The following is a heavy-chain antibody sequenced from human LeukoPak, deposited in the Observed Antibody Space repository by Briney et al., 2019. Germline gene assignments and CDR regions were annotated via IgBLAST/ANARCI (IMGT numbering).Heavy chain of an antibody. V-gene: IGHV4-59*08. Sequence: PSETLSLTCTVSGGSISSYYWSWIRQPPGKGLEWIGYIYYSGSSNYNPSLKSRVAISVDTSKNQFSLKLSSVTAADTAVYYCARGHVDYDSSGYYYRYFQHWGQGTLVTVSS. CDR3: ARGHVDYDSSGYYYRYFQH. CDR1: GGSISSYY. CDR2: IYYSGSS. J-gene: IGHJ1*01. D-gene: IGHD3-22*01.